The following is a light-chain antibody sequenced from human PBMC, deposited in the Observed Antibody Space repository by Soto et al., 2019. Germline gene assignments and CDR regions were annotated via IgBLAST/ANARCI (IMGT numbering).Light chain of an antibody. V-gene: IGKV3-15*01. Sequence: EIVVVRVRSALCFSRGGRATLSCRASQSVSSNLAWYQQRPGQAPRLLIYDASTRATGIPSRFSGSGSGTEFTLTISSLQSEDFAVYYCQQYNHWPRTFGRGTKVDIK. CDR1: QSVSSN. J-gene: IGKJ1*01. CDR3: QQYNHWPRT. CDR2: DAS.